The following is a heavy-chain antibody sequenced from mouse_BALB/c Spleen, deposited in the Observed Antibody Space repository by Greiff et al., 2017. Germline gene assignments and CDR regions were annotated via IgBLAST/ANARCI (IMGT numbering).Heavy chain of an antibody. J-gene: IGHJ4*01. CDR2: IDPSDSYT. CDR3: ARANLDYAMDY. V-gene: IGHV1-69*02. CDR1: GYTFTSYW. Sequence: QVQLQQPGAELVKPGASVKLSCKASGYTFTSYWMHWVKQRPGQGLEWIGEIDPSDSYTNYNQKFKGKATLTVDKSSSTAYMQLSSLTSEDSAVYYCARANLDYAMDYWGQGTSVTVSS.